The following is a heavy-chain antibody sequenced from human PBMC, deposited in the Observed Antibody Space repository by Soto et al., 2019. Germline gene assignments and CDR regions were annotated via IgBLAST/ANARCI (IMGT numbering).Heavy chain of an antibody. CDR3: ARSTGSGFRPGTHRFNWFDP. J-gene: IGHJ5*02. V-gene: IGHV1-69*01. CDR2: IIPIFRTP. Sequence: QVQLVQSGAEVKQPVSSVKVSCQASGVTFSSFAISWVRQAPGQGLEWMGGIIPIFRTPNYAQNFQGRVTISADESTSSIYMELSRLRSEDTAVYYCARSTGSGFRPGTHRFNWFDPWGQETLVTVSS. D-gene: IGHD5-12*01. CDR1: GVTFSSFA.